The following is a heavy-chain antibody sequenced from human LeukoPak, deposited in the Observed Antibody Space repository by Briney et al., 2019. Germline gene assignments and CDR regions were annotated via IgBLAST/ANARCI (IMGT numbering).Heavy chain of an antibody. J-gene: IGHJ1*01. CDR3: ARAYYGDYLYFQH. D-gene: IGHD4-17*01. Sequence: PSETLSLTCTVSGGSISSYYWSWIRQPPGKGLEWIGEINHSGSTNYNPSLKSRVTISVDTSKNQFSLKLSSVTAADTAVYYCARAYYGDYLYFQHWGQGTLVTVSS. CDR2: INHSGST. V-gene: IGHV4-34*01. CDR1: GGSISSYY.